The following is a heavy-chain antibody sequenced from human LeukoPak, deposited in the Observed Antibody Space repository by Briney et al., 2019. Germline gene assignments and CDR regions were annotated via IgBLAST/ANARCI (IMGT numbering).Heavy chain of an antibody. V-gene: IGHV3-21*01. D-gene: IGHD2-15*01. CDR1: GFTFNIYS. Sequence: GGSLRLSCAASGFTFNIYSMNWVRQAPGKGLEWVSRITSSSHYIYYADSVKGRFTISRDNAKNSSYLDMSSLRADDTAVYYCARAENSGSGGLDPWGQGTLVTVS. CDR3: ARAENSGSGGLDP. J-gene: IGHJ5*02. CDR2: ITSSSHYI.